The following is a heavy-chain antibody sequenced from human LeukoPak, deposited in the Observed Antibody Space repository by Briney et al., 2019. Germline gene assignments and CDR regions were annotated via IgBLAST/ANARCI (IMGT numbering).Heavy chain of an antibody. CDR3: ARSLNYYHFYFDY. CDR2: GYYSGST. J-gene: IGHJ4*02. Sequence: SETVSLTCTVSGGSISSQYWSWIRQPPGEGLEWIGYGYYSGSTTYNPSLTSRVTISVDTSKNQFSLKLSSVTAADTAVYYCARSLNYYHFYFDYWGQGAPVTVSS. D-gene: IGHD3-22*01. V-gene: IGHV4-59*11. CDR1: GGSISSQY.